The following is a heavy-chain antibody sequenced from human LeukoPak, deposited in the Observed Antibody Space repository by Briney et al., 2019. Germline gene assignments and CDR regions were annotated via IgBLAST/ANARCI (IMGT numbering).Heavy chain of an antibody. D-gene: IGHD1-1*01. Sequence: GGSLRLSCADSGFTFSSYWMSWVRQAPGKGLEWVANIKQDGSEKYYVDSVKGRFTISRDNAKNSLYLQMNSLRAEDTAVYYCARDWNDDYFDYWGQGTLVTVSS. J-gene: IGHJ4*02. CDR3: ARDWNDDYFDY. CDR2: IKQDGSEK. CDR1: GFTFSSYW. V-gene: IGHV3-7*01.